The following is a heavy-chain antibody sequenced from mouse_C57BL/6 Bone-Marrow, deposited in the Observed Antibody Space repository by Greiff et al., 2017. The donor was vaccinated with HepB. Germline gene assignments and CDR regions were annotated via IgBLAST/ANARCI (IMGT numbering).Heavy chain of an antibody. D-gene: IGHD1-1*01. J-gene: IGHJ2*01. CDR2: IYPRSGNT. CDR3: AREGYYYGSFDY. V-gene: IGHV1-81*01. Sequence: VMLVESGAELARPGASVKLSCKASGYTFTSYGISWVKQRTGQGLEWIGEIYPRSGNTYYNEKFKGKATLTADKSSSTAYMELRSLTSEDSAVYFCAREGYYYGSFDYWGQGTTLTVSS. CDR1: GYTFTSYG.